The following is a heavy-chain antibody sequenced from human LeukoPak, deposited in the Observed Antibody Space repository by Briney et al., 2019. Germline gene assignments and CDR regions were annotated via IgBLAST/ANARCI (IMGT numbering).Heavy chain of an antibody. J-gene: IGHJ6*03. V-gene: IGHV4-59*12. Sequence: TTSETLSLTCTVSGGSITGYYWTWIRHPPGKGLESIGYTYYTGSTNYNPSLKSRVTISVDTSKDQFSLKLSSVTAADTAVYYCARDLYYYMDVWGKGTTVTISS. CDR3: ARDLYYYMDV. CDR1: GGSITGYY. CDR2: TYYTGST.